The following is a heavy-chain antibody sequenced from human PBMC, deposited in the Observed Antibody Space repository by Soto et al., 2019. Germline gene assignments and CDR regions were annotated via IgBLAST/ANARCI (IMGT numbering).Heavy chain of an antibody. CDR2: IYYSGST. D-gene: IGHD3-22*01. CDR1: GGSIGSSSCY. V-gene: IGHV4-39*07. CDR3: ARDPHYSDSSGP. Sequence: SETMSLTCSVSGGSIGSSSCYLGWIRQPPGKGLEWIGSIYYSGSTYYNPSLKSRVTISVDTSKNQFSLKLSRMRSDDTAVYYCARDPHYSDSSGPWGQGNLVTVSS. J-gene: IGHJ5*02.